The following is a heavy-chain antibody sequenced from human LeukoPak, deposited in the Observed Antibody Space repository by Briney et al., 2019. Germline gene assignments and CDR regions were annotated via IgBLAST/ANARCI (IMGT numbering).Heavy chain of an antibody. V-gene: IGHV3-15*01. CDR3: TTRSPISKDRTDF. D-gene: IGHD2-15*01. CDR2: IKSKIDGGTI. Sequence: GGSLRLSWVASGFTFSNAWMSWVRQAPGKGLELVGRIKSKIDGGTINYAAPVKGRFIISRDDSRNTVYLQMNSLKIEDAGVYFCTTRSPISKDRTDFWGQGTLVTVSS. J-gene: IGHJ4*02. CDR1: GFTFSNAW.